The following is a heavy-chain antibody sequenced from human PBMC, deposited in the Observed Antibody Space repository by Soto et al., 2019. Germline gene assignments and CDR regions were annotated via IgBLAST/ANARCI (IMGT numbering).Heavy chain of an antibody. CDR1: GFTFSNAW. J-gene: IGHJ6*02. D-gene: IGHD3-3*01. CDR2: IKSKTDGGTT. Sequence: PGGSLRLSXAASGFTFSNAWMNWVRQAPGKGLEWVGRIKSKTDGGTTDYAAPVKGRFTISRDDSKNTLYLQMNSLKTEDTAVYYCTTLSITIFGVVLMDVWGQGTTVTVSS. CDR3: TTLSITIFGVVLMDV. V-gene: IGHV3-15*07.